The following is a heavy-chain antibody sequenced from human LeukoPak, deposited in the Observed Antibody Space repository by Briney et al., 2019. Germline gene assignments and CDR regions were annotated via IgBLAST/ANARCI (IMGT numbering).Heavy chain of an antibody. CDR1: GFTVSSNY. CDR3: AREGSQGGMDV. J-gene: IGHJ6*02. Sequence: GGSLRLSCAASGFTVSSNYMSWVRQAPGKGLEWVSVIYSGGGTYYADSVKGRFTISRDNSKNTLYLQMNSLRAEDAAVYYCAREGSQGGMDVWGQGTTVTVSS. CDR2: IYSGGGT. V-gene: IGHV3-66*02.